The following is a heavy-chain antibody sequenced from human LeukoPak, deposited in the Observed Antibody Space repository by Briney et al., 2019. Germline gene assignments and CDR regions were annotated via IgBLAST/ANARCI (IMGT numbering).Heavy chain of an antibody. CDR3: ARDVGIAAAGAFDI. J-gene: IGHJ3*02. D-gene: IGHD6-13*01. CDR1: GGSISSGGYY. Sequence: PSETLSLTCTVSGGSISSGGYYWSWIRQHPGKGLEWIGYIYYSGSTYYNPSLKSRVTISVDTSKNQFSLKLSSVTAADTAVYYCARDVGIAAAGAFDIWGQGTMVTVSS. V-gene: IGHV4-31*03. CDR2: IYYSGST.